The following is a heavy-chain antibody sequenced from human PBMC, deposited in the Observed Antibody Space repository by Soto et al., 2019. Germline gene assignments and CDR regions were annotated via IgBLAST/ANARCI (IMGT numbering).Heavy chain of an antibody. CDR1: GYTFTSYY. CDR2: INPSGGST. V-gene: IGHV1-46*01. Sequence: ASVKVSCKASGYTFTSYYIHWVRQAPGQGLEWMGIINPSGGSTSYAQKFQGRVTMTRDTSTSTVYMELSSLRSEDTAVYYCAVWPKNTIFGVAPTDYWGQGTLVTVSS. J-gene: IGHJ4*02. CDR3: AVWPKNTIFGVAPTDY. D-gene: IGHD3-3*01.